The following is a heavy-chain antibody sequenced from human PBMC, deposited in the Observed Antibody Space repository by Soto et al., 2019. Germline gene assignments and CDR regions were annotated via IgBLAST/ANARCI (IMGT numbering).Heavy chain of an antibody. D-gene: IGHD6-13*01. J-gene: IGHJ6*02. CDR2: IGTAGDT. CDR3: ARDRYSSSWYGGYYYYYGMDV. Sequence: GGSLRLSCAASGFTFSSYDMHWVRQATGKGLEWVSAIGTAGDTYYPGSVKGRFTISRENAKNSLYLQMNSLRAGDTAVYYCARDRYSSSWYGGYYYYYGMDVWGQGTTVTVSS. V-gene: IGHV3-13*01. CDR1: GFTFSSYD.